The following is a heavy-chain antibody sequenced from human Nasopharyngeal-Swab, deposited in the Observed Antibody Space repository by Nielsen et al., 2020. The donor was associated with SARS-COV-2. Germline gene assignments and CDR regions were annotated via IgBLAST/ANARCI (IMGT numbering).Heavy chain of an antibody. CDR3: ARIKRITMVQGVMGYYYGMDV. J-gene: IGHJ6*02. Sequence: RQAPGKALEWLAHIFSNDEKSYSTSLKSRLTISKDTSKSQVVLTMTNMDPVDTATYYCARIKRITMVQGVMGYYYGMDVWGQGTTVTVS. V-gene: IGHV2-26*01. CDR2: IFSNDEK. D-gene: IGHD3-10*01.